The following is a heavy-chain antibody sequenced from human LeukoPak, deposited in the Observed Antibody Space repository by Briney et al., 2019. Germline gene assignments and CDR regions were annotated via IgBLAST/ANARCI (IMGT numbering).Heavy chain of an antibody. CDR2: IRYDGSNK. CDR3: AKQTSGYYYLDC. V-gene: IGHV3-30*02. J-gene: IGHJ4*02. Sequence: PGGSLRLSCAASGFTFSSYGMHWVRQAPGKGLEWVAFIRYDGSNKYYADSVKGRFTISRDNSKNTLYLLMNSLRAEDTAVYYCAKQTSGYYYLDCWGQGTLVTVSS. CDR1: GFTFSSYG. D-gene: IGHD3-22*01.